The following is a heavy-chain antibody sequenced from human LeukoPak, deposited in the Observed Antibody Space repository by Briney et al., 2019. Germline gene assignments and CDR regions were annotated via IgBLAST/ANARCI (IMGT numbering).Heavy chain of an antibody. Sequence: RASVKVSCKASGYTFTGYYMHWVRQAPGQGLEWMGWINPNSGGTNYAQKFQGRVTMTRDTSISTAYMELSRLRSDDTAVYYCARVGGDYYDSSGYYYYWGQGTLVTVSS. J-gene: IGHJ4*02. CDR2: INPNSGGT. V-gene: IGHV1-2*02. D-gene: IGHD3-22*01. CDR1: GYTFTGYY. CDR3: ARVGGDYYDSSGYYYY.